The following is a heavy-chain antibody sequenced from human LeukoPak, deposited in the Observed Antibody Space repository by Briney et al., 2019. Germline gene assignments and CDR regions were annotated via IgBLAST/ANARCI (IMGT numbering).Heavy chain of an antibody. V-gene: IGHV3-9*01. CDR2: ISWNSGSM. J-gene: IGHJ4*02. CDR1: GFTFSDYY. D-gene: IGHD4-17*01. Sequence: GGSLRLSCAASGFTFSDYYMSWIRQAPGKGLEWVSGISWNSGSMGYADSVKGRFTISRDNAKNSLYLQMNSLRAEDTALYYCAKGAYGDSHGVLDYWGQGTLVTVSS. CDR3: AKGAYGDSHGVLDY.